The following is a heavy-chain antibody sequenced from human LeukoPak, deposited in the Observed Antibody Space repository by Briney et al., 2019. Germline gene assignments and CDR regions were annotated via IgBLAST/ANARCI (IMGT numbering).Heavy chain of an antibody. J-gene: IGHJ3*02. CDR3: ARWQSSVQLWSRLAFDI. V-gene: IGHV1-18*01. Sequence: ASVKVSCKASGYTFTSYGISWVRQAPGQGLEWMGWISAYNGNTNYAQKLQGRVTMTTDTSTSTAYMELRSLRSDDTAVYYCARWQSSVQLWSRLAFDIWGQGTMVTVSS. CDR1: GYTFTSYG. CDR2: ISAYNGNT. D-gene: IGHD5-18*01.